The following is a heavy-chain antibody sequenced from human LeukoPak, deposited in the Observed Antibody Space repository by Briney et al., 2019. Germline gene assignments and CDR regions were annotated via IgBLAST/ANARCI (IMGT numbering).Heavy chain of an antibody. CDR1: GGSFSGYY. CDR3: ARGPRTTIFGVVISRHQYYFDY. J-gene: IGHJ4*02. Sequence: SETLSLTCAVYGGSFSGYYWSWIRQPPGKGLEWIGEINHSGSTNYNPSLKRRVTISVDTSKNQFSLKLSSVTAADTAVYYCARGPRTTIFGVVISRHQYYFDYWGQGTLVTVSS. D-gene: IGHD3-3*01. CDR2: INHSGST. V-gene: IGHV4-34*01.